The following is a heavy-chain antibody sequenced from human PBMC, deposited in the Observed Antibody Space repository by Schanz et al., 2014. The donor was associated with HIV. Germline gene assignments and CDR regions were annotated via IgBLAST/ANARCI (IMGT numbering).Heavy chain of an antibody. J-gene: IGHJ3*02. CDR1: AITSSDYY. D-gene: IGHD6-19*01. CDR2: ISRGGHTK. CDR3: ARGGRGGWLGGADAFDI. Sequence: QVQLVESGGDLVKPGGSLRLSCAASAITSSDYYMGWIRQAPGKGLEWVSYISRGGHTKYYAESVKGRFTISRDTSKNVFYLQMNSLRAEEPALYHCARGGRGGWLGGADAFDIWGQGTMVTVSS. V-gene: IGHV3-11*01.